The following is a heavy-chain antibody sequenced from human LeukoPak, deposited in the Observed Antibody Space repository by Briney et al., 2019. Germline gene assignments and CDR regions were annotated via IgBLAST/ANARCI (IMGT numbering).Heavy chain of an antibody. V-gene: IGHV3-23*01. Sequence: GGSLRLSCAASGFTFSTYAMSWVRQAPGKGLEWVSAISGSGDNTYYADSVKGRFTISRDNSRNTLFLQMNSLRAADTAVYYCAKDRSSGYESYDSWGRGTLVTVSS. CDR1: GFTFSTYA. D-gene: IGHD5-12*01. J-gene: IGHJ4*02. CDR3: AKDRSSGYESYDS. CDR2: ISGSGDNT.